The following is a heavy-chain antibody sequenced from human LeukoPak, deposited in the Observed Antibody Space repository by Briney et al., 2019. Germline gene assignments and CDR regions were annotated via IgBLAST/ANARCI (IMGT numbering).Heavy chain of an antibody. D-gene: IGHD4-17*01. V-gene: IGHV4-59*01. J-gene: IGHJ6*03. Sequence: SETLSLTCTVSGGSISSYYWSWIRQPPGKGLEWIGYIYYSGSTNYNPSLKSRVTISVDTSKNQFSLKLSSVTAADTAVYYCARDLYGDYFLDVWGQGTTVTGSS. CDR2: IYYSGST. CDR3: ARDLYGDYFLDV. CDR1: GGSISSYY.